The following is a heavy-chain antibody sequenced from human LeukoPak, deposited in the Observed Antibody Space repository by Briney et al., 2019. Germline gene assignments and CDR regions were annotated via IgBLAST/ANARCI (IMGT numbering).Heavy chain of an antibody. Sequence: SETLSLTCTVSGGSISNGDYYWSWIRQPPGKGLEWIGYIYYSGSTYYNPSLKSRVTISVDTSKNQFSLKLSSVTAADTAVYYCARDGINHGDPYGMDVWGQGTTVTVSS. J-gene: IGHJ6*02. D-gene: IGHD4-17*01. CDR3: ARDGINHGDPYGMDV. CDR2: IYYSGST. CDR1: GGSISNGDYY. V-gene: IGHV4-30-4*01.